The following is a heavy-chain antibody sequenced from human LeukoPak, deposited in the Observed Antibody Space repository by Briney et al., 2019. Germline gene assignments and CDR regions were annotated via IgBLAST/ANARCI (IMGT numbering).Heavy chain of an antibody. CDR1: GGSISSGGYY. CDR3: ARDFRSGGSFFDY. J-gene: IGHJ4*02. D-gene: IGHD2-15*01. V-gene: IGHV4-61*02. CDR2: INTSGST. Sequence: PSETLSLTCTVPGGSISSGGYYWSWIRQPAGKGLEWIGRINTSGSTNYNPSLKSRVTISVDTSKNQFSLKLSSVTAADTAVYYCARDFRSGGSFFDYWGQGTLVTVSS.